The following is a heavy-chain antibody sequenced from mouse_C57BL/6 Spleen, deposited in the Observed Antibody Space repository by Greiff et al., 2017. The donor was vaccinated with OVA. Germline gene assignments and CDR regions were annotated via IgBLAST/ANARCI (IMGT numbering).Heavy chain of an antibody. Sequence: QVQLQQPGAELVKPGASVKLSCKASGYTFTSYWMQWVKQRPGQGLEWIGEIDPSDSYTNYNQKFKGKATLTVDTSASTAYMQLSSLTSEDAAVDYCARDYGSSYKFAYWGQGTLVTVSA. J-gene: IGHJ3*01. V-gene: IGHV1-50*01. CDR3: ARDYGSSYKFAY. CDR2: IDPSDSYT. CDR1: GYTFTSYW. D-gene: IGHD1-1*01.